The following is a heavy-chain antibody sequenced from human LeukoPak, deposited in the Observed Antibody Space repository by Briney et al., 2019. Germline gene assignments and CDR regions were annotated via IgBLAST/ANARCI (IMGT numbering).Heavy chain of an antibody. CDR1: GGTFSNDG. Sequence: SVKVSCKASGGTFSNDGINWVRQAPGQGLEWMGGTTPIFCTANYVQKFQGRVTITADKSTSTAYMELSRLRSEDTATYYCARASSDDTAMATPFAYWGQGTLVIVSS. D-gene: IGHD5-18*01. V-gene: IGHV1-69*06. CDR3: ARASSDDTAMATPFAY. J-gene: IGHJ4*02. CDR2: TTPIFCTA.